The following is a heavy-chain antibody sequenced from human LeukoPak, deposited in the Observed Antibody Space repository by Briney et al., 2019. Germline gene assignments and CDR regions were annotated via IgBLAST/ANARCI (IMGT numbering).Heavy chain of an antibody. CDR3: ARAPSSSSWSYYFDY. Sequence: PSETLSLTCTVSGGSISSHYWSWIRQPPGKGLEWIGYIYYSGSTNYNPSLKSRVTISVDTSKNQFSLKLSSVTAADTAVYYCARAPSSSSWSYYFDYWGQGTLVTLSS. V-gene: IGHV4-59*11. D-gene: IGHD6-13*01. J-gene: IGHJ4*02. CDR2: IYYSGST. CDR1: GGSISSHY.